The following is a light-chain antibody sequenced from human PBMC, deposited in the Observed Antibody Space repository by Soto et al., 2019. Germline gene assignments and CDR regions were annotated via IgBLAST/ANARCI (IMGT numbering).Light chain of an antibody. Sequence: DIQMTQTTSSLSASVGHRVTITCRASQSISTYLNWYQKKPGKAPNLLIYDASRLQSGVPSRFSGSGGGTDFTLSISSVQPEDFATYFCQQSYMDPITFGQGTRLEI. J-gene: IGKJ5*01. CDR1: QSISTY. CDR2: DAS. CDR3: QQSYMDPIT. V-gene: IGKV1-39*01.